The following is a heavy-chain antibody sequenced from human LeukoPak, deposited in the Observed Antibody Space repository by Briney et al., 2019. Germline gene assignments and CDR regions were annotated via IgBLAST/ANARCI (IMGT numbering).Heavy chain of an antibody. J-gene: IGHJ4*02. CDR1: GYSFPTYW. D-gene: IGHD2-15*01. V-gene: IGHV5-51*01. CDR2: VYPGDSST. Sequence: GESLKISCKGSGYSFPTYWIGWVRQMPGKGLEWMGIVYPGDSSTRYSPSFQGQVTISADKSITTAYLQWSSLKASDTAMYYCIRTGGYCSDGSFYRGDYWGQGTLVTVSS. CDR3: IRTGGYCSDGSFYRGDY.